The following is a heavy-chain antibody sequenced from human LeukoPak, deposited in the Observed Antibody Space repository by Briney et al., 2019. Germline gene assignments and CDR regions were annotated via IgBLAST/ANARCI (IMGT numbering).Heavy chain of an antibody. Sequence: GGSLRLSCAASGFTVSSNYMSWVRQAPGKGLKWVSVIYSGGSTYYADSVKGRFTISRDNSKNTLCLQMNSLRAEDTAVYYCAKDHSASDYYYYMDVWGKGTTVTISS. D-gene: IGHD2-21*01. CDR1: GFTVSSNY. CDR2: IYSGGST. CDR3: AKDHSASDYYYYMDV. J-gene: IGHJ6*03. V-gene: IGHV3-53*05.